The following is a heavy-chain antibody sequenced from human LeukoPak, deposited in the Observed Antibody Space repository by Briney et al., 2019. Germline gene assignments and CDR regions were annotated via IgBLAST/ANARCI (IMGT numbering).Heavy chain of an antibody. CDR2: INHSGST. CDR3: ARGYCTGGNCYSFGY. CDR1: GGSFSGYY. D-gene: IGHD2-8*02. Sequence: SETLSLTCAVYGGSFSGYYWSWIRQPPGKGLEWIGEINHSGSTNYSPSLKSRVTMSIDKSKNIFSLNLTSVTAADTALYYCARGYCTGGNCYSFGYWGQGTLVTVSS. J-gene: IGHJ4*02. V-gene: IGHV4-34*01.